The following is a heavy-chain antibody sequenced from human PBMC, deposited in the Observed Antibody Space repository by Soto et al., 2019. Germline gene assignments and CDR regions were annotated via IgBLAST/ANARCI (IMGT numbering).Heavy chain of an antibody. V-gene: IGHV3-30-3*01. CDR2: ISYDGSNK. Sequence: PGGSLRLSCAASGFTFSSYAMHWVRQAPGKGLEWVAVISYDGSNKYYADSVKGRFTISRDNSKNTLYLQMNSLRAEDTAVYYCASTRRDYYYYGMDVWGQGTTVTVS. J-gene: IGHJ6*02. D-gene: IGHD1-1*01. CDR1: GFTFSSYA. CDR3: ASTRRDYYYYGMDV.